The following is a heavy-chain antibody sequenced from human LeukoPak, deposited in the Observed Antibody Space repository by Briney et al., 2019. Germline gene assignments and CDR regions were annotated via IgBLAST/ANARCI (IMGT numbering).Heavy chain of an antibody. J-gene: IGHJ4*02. CDR2: ISGSGGST. D-gene: IGHD3-22*01. Sequence: PGGSLRLSCAASGFTFSSYGMSWVRQAPGKGLEWVSAISGSGGSTYYADSVKGRFTISRDNSKNTLYLQMNSLRAEDTAVYYCAKDEPYYYDSSGLGYWGQGTLVTVSS. CDR3: AKDEPYYYDSSGLGY. V-gene: IGHV3-23*01. CDR1: GFTFSSYG.